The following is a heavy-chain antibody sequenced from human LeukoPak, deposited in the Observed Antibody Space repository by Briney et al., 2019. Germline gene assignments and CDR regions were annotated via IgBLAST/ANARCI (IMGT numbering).Heavy chain of an antibody. J-gene: IGHJ4*02. Sequence: SETLSLTCAVYGGSFSGYYWSWIRQHPGKGLEWIGYIYYSGSTYYNPSLKSRVTISVDTSKNQFSLKLSSVTAADTAVYYCARALYGDYVSYFNYWGQGTLVTVSS. CDR1: GGSFSGYY. D-gene: IGHD4-17*01. V-gene: IGHV4-31*11. CDR3: ARALYGDYVSYFNY. CDR2: IYYSGST.